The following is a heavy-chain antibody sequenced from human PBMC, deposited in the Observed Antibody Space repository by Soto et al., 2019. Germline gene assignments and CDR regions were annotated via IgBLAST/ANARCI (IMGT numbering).Heavy chain of an antibody. CDR2: INWNSGSI. CDR3: VKDESINWYSGHFRH. D-gene: IGHD6-13*01. V-gene: IGHV3-9*01. Sequence: EVQLVESGGGLVQPGRSLRLSCAASGFTFDDYAMHWVRQVPGKGLEWVSGINWNSGSIGYADSVKGRFAISRDNAKIALRLQMNSLRAEDTAFYYCVKDESINWYSGHFRHWGQGTLVTVSS. J-gene: IGHJ1*01. CDR1: GFTFDDYA.